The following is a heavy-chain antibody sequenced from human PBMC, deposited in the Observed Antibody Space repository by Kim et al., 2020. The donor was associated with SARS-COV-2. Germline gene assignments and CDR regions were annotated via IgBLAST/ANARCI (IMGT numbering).Heavy chain of an antibody. J-gene: IGHJ4*02. D-gene: IGHD6-13*01. V-gene: IGHV3-74*01. CDR3: GRAGTWRSSCRIDDFDY. Sequence: VKGRFTISRDNAKNTLYRQMNSLRAEDTAVYYCGRAGTWRSSCRIDDFDYWGQGTLVTVSS.